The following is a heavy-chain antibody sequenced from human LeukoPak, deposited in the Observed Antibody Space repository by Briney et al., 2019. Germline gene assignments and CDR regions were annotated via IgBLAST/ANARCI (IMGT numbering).Heavy chain of an antibody. CDR2: IYHSGST. V-gene: IGHV4-30-2*01. J-gene: IGHJ6*03. Sequence: SETLSLTCTVSGDSISSAGYYWTWIRQPPGKGLEWIGYIYHSGSTYYNPSLKSRVTISVDGSKIQFSLKLSSVTAADTAVYYCARGPMVYYMDVWGKGTTVTVSS. CDR3: ARGPMVYYMDV. D-gene: IGHD3-10*01. CDR1: GDSISSAGYY.